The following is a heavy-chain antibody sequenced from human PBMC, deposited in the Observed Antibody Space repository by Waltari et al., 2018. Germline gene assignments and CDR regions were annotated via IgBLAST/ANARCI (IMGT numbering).Heavy chain of an antibody. Sequence: QVHLVQSGAEVKKSGASVKVSCQASGYSFGGYYLYWVRQAPGQGLEWMGWINPTNGVTNYAQKFQGRVTMTRDTSINSVYMDLSRLRSDDTAVYFCARGLGGSSPFDYWGRGTLVTVSS. J-gene: IGHJ4*02. V-gene: IGHV1-2*02. CDR3: ARGLGGSSPFDY. CDR2: INPTNGVT. CDR1: GYSFGGYY. D-gene: IGHD3-16*01.